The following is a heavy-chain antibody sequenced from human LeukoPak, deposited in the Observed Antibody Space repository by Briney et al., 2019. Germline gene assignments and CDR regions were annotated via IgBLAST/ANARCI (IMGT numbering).Heavy chain of an antibody. CDR3: AREYYYDSSGYYDY. Sequence: SVKVSCEASGGTFSSYAISWVRQAPGQGLEWMGRIIPILGIANYAQKFQGGVTITADKSTSTAYMELCSLRSEDTAVYYCAREYYYDSSGYYDYWGQGTLVTVSS. CDR2: IIPILGIA. CDR1: GGTFSSYA. J-gene: IGHJ4*02. D-gene: IGHD3-22*01. V-gene: IGHV1-69*04.